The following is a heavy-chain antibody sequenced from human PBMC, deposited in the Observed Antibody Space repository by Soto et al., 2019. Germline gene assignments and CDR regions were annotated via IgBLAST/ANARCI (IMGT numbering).Heavy chain of an antibody. CDR3: ARRGDSGDYTGMMDV. D-gene: IGHD4-17*01. J-gene: IGHJ6*04. Sequence: QVYLVQSGGELKKPGASVKVSCRASGNSFSSYVISWVRQAPGQGLEWMGWISASTGDTNYAQKFQGRVIMTTDTSTNSAYLEVRSLTSDDTAVYYCARRGDSGDYTGMMDVWGKGTTVTVSS. V-gene: IGHV1-18*01. CDR2: ISASTGDT. CDR1: GNSFSSYV.